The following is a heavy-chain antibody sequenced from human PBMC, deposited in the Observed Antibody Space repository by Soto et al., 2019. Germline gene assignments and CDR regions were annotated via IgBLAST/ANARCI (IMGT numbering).Heavy chain of an antibody. V-gene: IGHV1-2*02. Sequence: ASAEVTCKASGYTFSGYYIHWLRQAPGQGLEWMGWINPNSGGTNYAQKFQGRVTVTRDTPTSTAYMELSRLTSDDTAVYYCARSLTEGYCTITGCYTRPLYGMDVWGQGTTVTVSS. D-gene: IGHD2-2*02. J-gene: IGHJ6*02. CDR1: GYTFSGYY. CDR3: ARSLTEGYCTITGCYTRPLYGMDV. CDR2: INPNSGGT.